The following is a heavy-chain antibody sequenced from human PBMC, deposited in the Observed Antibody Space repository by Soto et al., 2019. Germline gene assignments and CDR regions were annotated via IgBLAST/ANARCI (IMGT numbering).Heavy chain of an antibody. CDR2: ISYDGSNK. Sequence: PGGSLRLSYAASGFTFSSYGMHWVRQAPGKGLEWVSVISYDGSNKYYADSVRGRFTISRDNSKNTLYLQMNSLRAEDTAGYYCAKDGHSSSSPLDYGGQGTLVTVSS. CDR1: GFTFSSYG. J-gene: IGHJ4*02. D-gene: IGHD6-6*01. CDR3: AKDGHSSSSPLDY. V-gene: IGHV3-30*18.